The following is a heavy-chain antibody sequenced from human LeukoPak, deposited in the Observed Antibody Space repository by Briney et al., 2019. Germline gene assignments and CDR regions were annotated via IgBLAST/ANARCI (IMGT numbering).Heavy chain of an antibody. CDR2: IYYSGST. J-gene: IGHJ6*03. D-gene: IGHD2-15*01. CDR3: ARASFDSYYYYYMDV. V-gene: IGHV4-59*01. Sequence: TSETLSLTCTVSGGSISSYYWSWIRQPPGKGLEWIGYIYYSGSTNYNPSLKSRVTISVDTSKNQFSLKLSSVTAADTAVYYCARASFDSYYYYYMDVWGKGTTVTVSS. CDR1: GGSISSYY.